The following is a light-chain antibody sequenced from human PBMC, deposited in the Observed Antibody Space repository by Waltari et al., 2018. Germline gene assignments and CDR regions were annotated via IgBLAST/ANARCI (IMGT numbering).Light chain of an antibody. CDR1: SGSVSTNYY. CDR3: VLYMGSGIWV. V-gene: IGLV8-61*01. CDR2: SPN. Sequence: TVVTQEPSFSVSPGGTVTLTCGLSSGSVSTNYYPSWYQQTPGQAPRTLIYSPNTRSSGVPDRFSGSILGNKAALTITGAQADDESDYYCVLYMGSGIWVFGGGTKLTVL. J-gene: IGLJ3*02.